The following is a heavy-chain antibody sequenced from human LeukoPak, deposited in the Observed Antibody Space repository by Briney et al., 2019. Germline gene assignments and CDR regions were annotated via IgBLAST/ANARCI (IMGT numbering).Heavy chain of an antibody. CDR3: AREPTYYYDSSGYYGIDY. D-gene: IGHD3-22*01. J-gene: IGHJ4*02. CDR2: IYYSGST. V-gene: IGHV4-31*03. CDR1: GGSISSGGYY. Sequence: PSETLSLTCTVSGGSISSGGYYWSWIRQPPGKGLEWIGYIYYSGSTYYNPSLKSRVTISVDTSKNQFSLKLSSVTAADTAVYYCAREPTYYYDSSGYYGIDYWGQGTLVTVSS.